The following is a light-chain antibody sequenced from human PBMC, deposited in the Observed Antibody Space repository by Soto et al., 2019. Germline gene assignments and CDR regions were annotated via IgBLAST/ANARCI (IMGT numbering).Light chain of an antibody. CDR3: RSHTTTSALEI. CDR1: SSDVGAYNY. J-gene: IGLJ2*01. V-gene: IGLV2-14*01. Sequence: SALTQPASVSGSPGQSITISCTGTSSDVGAYNYVSWYQQHPGKAPKLIIYDVTNRPSGVSDRFSGSKSGNTASLTISGLQAEDDSDYHCRSHTTTSALEIFGGGNKVTVL. CDR2: DVT.